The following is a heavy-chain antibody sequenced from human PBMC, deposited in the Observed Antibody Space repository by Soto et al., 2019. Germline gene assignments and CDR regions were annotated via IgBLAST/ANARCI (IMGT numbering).Heavy chain of an antibody. CDR1: GGSISSYY. V-gene: IGHV4-59*01. CDR3: ARDHYDFWSGYPNYNWFDP. J-gene: IGHJ5*02. Sequence: ASETLSLTCTVSGGSISSYYWSWIRQPPGKGLEWIGYIYYSGSTNYNPSLKSRVTISVDTSKNQFSLKLSSVTAADTAVYYCARDHYDFWSGYPNYNWFDPWGQGTLVTVSS. D-gene: IGHD3-3*01. CDR2: IYYSGST.